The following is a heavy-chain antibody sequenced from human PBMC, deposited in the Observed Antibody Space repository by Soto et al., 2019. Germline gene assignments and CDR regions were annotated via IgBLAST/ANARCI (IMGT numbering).Heavy chain of an antibody. Sequence: GGSLRLSCAGSGFTFSNYAMSWVRQAPGKGLAWVSAISGSGGSTYYADSVKGRFTISRDNSKNTLYLQMNSLRAEDTALYYCAKVPVGATGRFDYWGQGALVTVSS. CDR3: AKVPVGATGRFDY. CDR2: ISGSGGST. CDR1: GFTFSNYA. D-gene: IGHD1-26*01. J-gene: IGHJ4*02. V-gene: IGHV3-23*01.